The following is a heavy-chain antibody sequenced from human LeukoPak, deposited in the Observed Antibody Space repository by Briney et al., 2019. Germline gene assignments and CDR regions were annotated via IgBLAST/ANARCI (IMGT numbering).Heavy chain of an antibody. CDR1: GGSISSYY. J-gene: IGHJ6*03. CDR3: ARRCSGGSCFAGYYYMDV. V-gene: IGHV4-59*01. Sequence: SETLSVTCTVSGGSISSYYWSWIRQPPGKGLEWIGYIYYSGSTNYNPSLKSRVTISVDTSKNQFSLKLSSVTAADTAVYYCARRCSGGSCFAGYYYMDVWGKGTTVTVSS. D-gene: IGHD2-15*01. CDR2: IYYSGST.